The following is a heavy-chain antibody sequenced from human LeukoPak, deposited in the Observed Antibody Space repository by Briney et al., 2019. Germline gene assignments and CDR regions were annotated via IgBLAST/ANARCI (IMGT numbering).Heavy chain of an antibody. CDR2: INPNSGGT. V-gene: IGHV1-2*02. J-gene: IGHJ4*02. CDR1: GYTFTGYY. CDR3: ARAKRPLGSYYYDY. D-gene: IGHD1-26*01. Sequence: ASVKVSCKASGYTFTGYYMHWVRQAPGQGLEWMGWINPNSGGTNYAQKFQGRVTMTRDTSISTAYMELSRLRSDDTAVYYCARAKRPLGSYYYDYWGQGTLVPSPQ.